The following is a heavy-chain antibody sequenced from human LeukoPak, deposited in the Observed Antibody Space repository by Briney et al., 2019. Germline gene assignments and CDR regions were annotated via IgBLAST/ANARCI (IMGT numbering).Heavy chain of an antibody. Sequence: GGSLRLSCAASGFTFSSYEMNWVRQAPGKGLEWISYISGSGSTIHYADSVKGRFTNSRDNARSSLYLQLNSLRAEDTAVYYCAKGLRYSSGWYSTALELFDYWGQGTLVTVSS. CDR1: GFTFSSYE. D-gene: IGHD6-19*01. CDR3: AKGLRYSSGWYSTALELFDY. CDR2: ISGSGSTI. J-gene: IGHJ4*02. V-gene: IGHV3-48*03.